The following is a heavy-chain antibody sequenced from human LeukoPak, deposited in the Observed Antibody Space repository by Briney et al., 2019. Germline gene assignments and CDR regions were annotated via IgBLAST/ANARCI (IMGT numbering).Heavy chain of an antibody. J-gene: IGHJ3*02. CDR1: GYTFTDYY. Sequence: ASVKVSCKASGYTFTDYYMHWVRQAPGQGLEWMGWINPNSGSTNYAQKFQGRVIMTRDTSISTAYMELSRLTSDDTAVYYCARPIADAYDSWGQGRMVTVSS. D-gene: IGHD6-13*01. CDR2: INPNSGST. CDR3: ARPIADAYDS. V-gene: IGHV1-2*02.